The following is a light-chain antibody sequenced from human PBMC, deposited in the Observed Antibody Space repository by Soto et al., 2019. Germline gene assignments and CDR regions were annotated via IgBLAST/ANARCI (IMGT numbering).Light chain of an antibody. Sequence: IQLTQSPSSLSASVGDRVTITCRASQSISSYLNWYQQKPGKAPKLLIYAPSSLQSGVPSRFSGSGSGTDFTLTISSLQPEDFATYYCQQSYSTPRTFGQGTKVDIK. CDR2: APS. V-gene: IGKV1-39*01. CDR1: QSISSY. J-gene: IGKJ1*01. CDR3: QQSYSTPRT.